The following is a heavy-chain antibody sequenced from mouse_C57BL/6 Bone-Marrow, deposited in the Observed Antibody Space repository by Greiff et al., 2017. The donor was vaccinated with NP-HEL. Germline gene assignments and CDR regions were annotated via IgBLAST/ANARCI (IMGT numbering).Heavy chain of an antibody. CDR2: ISDGGSYT. Sequence: EVKLMESGGGLVKPGGSLKLSCAASGFTFSSYAMSWVRQTPEKRLEWVATISDGGSYTYYPDTVKGRFTISRDNAKNNLYLQMSHLKSEDTAMYYCARGGGSSYGFDYWGQGTTLTVSS. J-gene: IGHJ2*01. CDR1: GFTFSSYA. V-gene: IGHV5-4*03. D-gene: IGHD1-1*01. CDR3: ARGGGSSYGFDY.